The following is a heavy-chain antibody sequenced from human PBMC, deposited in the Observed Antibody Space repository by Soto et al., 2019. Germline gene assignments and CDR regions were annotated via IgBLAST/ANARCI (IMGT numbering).Heavy chain of an antibody. V-gene: IGHV4-59*08. CDR3: ARRYGDCFDY. Sequence: QVQLQESGPGLVKPSETLSLTCTVSGGSISSYYWSWIRQPPGNGLEWIGYIYYSGSTNYNPCLKSRVTISVDTSKNQFSLRLSSVTAADTAVYYCARRYGDCFDYWGQGTLVTVSS. CDR1: GGSISSYY. D-gene: IGHD4-17*01. CDR2: IYYSGST. J-gene: IGHJ4*02.